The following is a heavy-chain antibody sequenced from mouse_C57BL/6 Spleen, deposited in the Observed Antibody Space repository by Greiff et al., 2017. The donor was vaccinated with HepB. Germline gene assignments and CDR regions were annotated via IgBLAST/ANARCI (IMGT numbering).Heavy chain of an antibody. V-gene: IGHV1-52*01. Sequence: VQLQQSGAELVRPGSSVKLSCKASGYTFTSYWMHWVKQRPIQGLEWIGNIDPSDSETHYNQKFKDKATLTVDKSSSTAYMQRSSLTSEDSAVYYCAKDDGYYVAYWGQGTLVTVSA. CDR3: AKDDGYYVAY. CDR1: GYTFTSYW. CDR2: IDPSDSET. D-gene: IGHD2-3*01. J-gene: IGHJ3*01.